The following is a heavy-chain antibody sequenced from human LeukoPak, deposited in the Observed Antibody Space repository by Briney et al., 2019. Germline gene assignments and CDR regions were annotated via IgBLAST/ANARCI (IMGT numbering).Heavy chain of an antibody. CDR2: IYYSGST. CDR3: ARGPYYYYMDV. V-gene: IGHV4-39*07. Sequence: SETLSLTCTVSGGSISSSSYYWGWIRQPPGRGLEWIGSIYYSGSTYYNPSLKSRVTISVDTSKNQFSLKLSSVTAADTAVYYCARGPYYYYMDVWGKGTTVTVSS. CDR1: GGSISSSSYY. J-gene: IGHJ6*03.